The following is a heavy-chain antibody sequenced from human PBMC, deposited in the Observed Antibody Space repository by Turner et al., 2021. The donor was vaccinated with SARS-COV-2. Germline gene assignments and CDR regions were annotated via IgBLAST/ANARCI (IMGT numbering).Heavy chain of an antibody. J-gene: IGHJ3*02. CDR2: IRDKASSDTT. Sequence: EVQLVESGGGLVQPGGSLRLPCAASGFRFSDYHMDGVRQAPGKDLEWGGRIRDKASSDTTKYATSVKGRFSVSREGSDNSLFLQMNSLQIEDTAVYYCLRGGRERPFDIWGQGSAVTISS. D-gene: IGHD1-26*01. CDR1: GFRFSDYH. V-gene: IGHV3-72*01. CDR3: LRGGRERPFDI.